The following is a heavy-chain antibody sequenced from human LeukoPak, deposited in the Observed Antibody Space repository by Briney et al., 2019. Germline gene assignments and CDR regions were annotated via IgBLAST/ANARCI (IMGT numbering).Heavy chain of an antibody. CDR3: ARVSRTGLLGY. V-gene: IGHV4-59*01. CDR1: GGPISSYY. CDR2: IYYSGST. Sequence: PSETLSLTCTVSGGPISSYYWSWIRQPPGKGLEWIGYIYYSGSTNYNPSLKSRVTISVDTSKNQFSLKLSSVTAADTAVYYCARVSRTGLLGYWGQRTLVTVSS. D-gene: IGHD7-27*01. J-gene: IGHJ4*02.